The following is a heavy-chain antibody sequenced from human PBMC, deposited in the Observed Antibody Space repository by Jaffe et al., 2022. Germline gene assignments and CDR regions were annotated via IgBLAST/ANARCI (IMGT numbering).Heavy chain of an antibody. Sequence: EVQVVETGGGLIQPGGSLRLSCAASGFTVSSKYMSWVRQAPGKGLDWVSVIYISGTTYYGDSVKGRFTISRDNSKNTVFLQMNGLRAEDTAVYYCARGNDYGDLQYFDLWGRGTLVTVSS. J-gene: IGHJ2*01. D-gene: IGHD4-17*01. V-gene: IGHV3-53*02. CDR2: IYISGTT. CDR3: ARGNDYGDLQYFDL. CDR1: GFTVSSKY.